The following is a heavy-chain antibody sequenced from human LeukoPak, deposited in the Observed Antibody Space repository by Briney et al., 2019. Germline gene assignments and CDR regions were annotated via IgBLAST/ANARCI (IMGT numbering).Heavy chain of an antibody. J-gene: IGHJ4*02. CDR2: ISAYNSNT. CDR1: GYTFTNYG. Sequence: ASVKVSCKASGYTFTNYGITWVRQPPGQGLEWMGWISAYNSNTYYAQKLQGRVTMTTDTSTSTAYMELRSLRSDDTAVYYCARSYSGYDEEDYWGQGTLVTVSS. CDR3: ARSYSGYDEEDY. D-gene: IGHD5-12*01. V-gene: IGHV1-18*04.